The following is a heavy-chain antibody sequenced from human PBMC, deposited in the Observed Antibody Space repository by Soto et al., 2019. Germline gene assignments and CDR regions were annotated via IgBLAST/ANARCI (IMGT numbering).Heavy chain of an antibody. CDR1: CGSISSYY. CDR3: ARDPAGYSSS. CDR2: IYYSGST. V-gene: IGHV4-59*01. D-gene: IGHD6-13*01. J-gene: IGHJ4*02. Sequence: TLSLTCTVSCGSISSYYWSWIRQPPGKGLEWIGYIYYSGSTNYNPSLKSRVTISVDTSKNQFSLKLSSVTAADTAVYYCARDPAGYSSSWGQGTLVTVSS.